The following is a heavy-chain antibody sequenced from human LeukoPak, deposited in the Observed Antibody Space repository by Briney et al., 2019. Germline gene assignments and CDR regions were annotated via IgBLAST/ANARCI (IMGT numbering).Heavy chain of an antibody. CDR3: AKDKDDYGDCLFHY. CDR2: ISGGGGST. Sequence: HTGGSLRLSCAASGFPFSSYVMSWVRQAPGKGLEWVSAISGGGGSTYYGDSVKGRFTISRHNSKNTLYLQMRSLRAEDTAVYYCAKDKDDYGDCLFHYWGQGTLVTVSS. V-gene: IGHV3-23*01. CDR1: GFPFSSYV. D-gene: IGHD4-17*01. J-gene: IGHJ4*02.